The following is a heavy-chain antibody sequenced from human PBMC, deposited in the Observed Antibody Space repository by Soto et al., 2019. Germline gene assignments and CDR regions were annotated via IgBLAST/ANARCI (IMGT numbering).Heavy chain of an antibody. Sequence: EVQLLESGGGLVQPGGSLRLSCAASGFTFDNYAMSWVRQAPGKGLEWVAGIGGSGATTYYAHSVKGRFTISRDNSKNTLYLQMNSLRAEDTAVYYCAEDRLRSPWTWVDSWGQGTLVNVS. CDR2: IGGSGATT. D-gene: IGHD3-16*01. J-gene: IGHJ5*01. CDR1: GFTFDNYA. CDR3: AEDRLRSPWTWVDS. V-gene: IGHV3-23*01.